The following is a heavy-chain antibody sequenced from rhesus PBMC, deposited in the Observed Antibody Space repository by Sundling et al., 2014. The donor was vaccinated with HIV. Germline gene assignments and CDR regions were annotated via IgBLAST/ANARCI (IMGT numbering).Heavy chain of an antibody. CDR3: ARKRLTFWSFIDY. V-gene: IGHV4S10*01. CDR2: IYGTSTST. J-gene: IGHJ4*01. Sequence: QVQLQESGPGLVKPSETLSLTCAVSGGSISDSYRWSWIRQPPGKGLEWIGYIYGTSTSTNYNPSVKSRVTISKDTSKNQFSLKLNSVTAADTAVYFCARKRLTFWSFIDYWGQESWSPSP. D-gene: IGHD2-15*01. CDR1: GGSISDSYR.